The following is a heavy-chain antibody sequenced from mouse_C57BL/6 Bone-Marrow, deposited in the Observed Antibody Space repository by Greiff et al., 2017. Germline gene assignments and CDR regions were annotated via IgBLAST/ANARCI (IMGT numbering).Heavy chain of an antibody. J-gene: IGHJ3*01. Sequence: QVQLKESGPELVKPGASVKISCKASGYAFSSSWMNWVKQRPGKGLEWIGRIYPGDGDTNYNGKFKGKATLTADKSSSTAYMQLSSLTSEDSAVYFCARRGITTVDWGQGTLVTVSA. CDR1: GYAFSSSW. CDR3: ARRGITTVD. CDR2: IYPGDGDT. D-gene: IGHD1-1*01. V-gene: IGHV1-82*01.